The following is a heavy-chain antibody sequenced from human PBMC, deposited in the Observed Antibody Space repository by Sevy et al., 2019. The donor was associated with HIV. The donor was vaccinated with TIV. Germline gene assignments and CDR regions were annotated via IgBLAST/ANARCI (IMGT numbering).Heavy chain of an antibody. CDR1: GFTFSSYW. CDR2: IKQDGSEK. Sequence: GGSLRLSCAASGFTFSSYWMSWVRQAPGKGLEWVANIKQDGSEKYYVDSVKGRFTISRDNAKNSLSLQMNSLRAEDTAVYYCAREAYDSSGYYLGNWFDPWGQRTLVTVSS. D-gene: IGHD3-22*01. CDR3: AREAYDSSGYYLGNWFDP. J-gene: IGHJ5*02. V-gene: IGHV3-7*01.